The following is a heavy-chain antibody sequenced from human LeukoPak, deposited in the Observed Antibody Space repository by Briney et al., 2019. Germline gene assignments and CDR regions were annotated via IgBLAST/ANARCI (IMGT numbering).Heavy chain of an antibody. CDR2: IYSCGST. CDR1: GFTVSSNY. D-gene: IGHD2-21*01. V-gene: IGHV3-53*01. CDR3: ARGLLWSYYFDY. Sequence: GGSLRLSCAASGFTVSSNYMSWVRQAPGKGLEWVSVIYSCGSTYYADSVKGRFTISRDNSKNTLYLQMNSLRAEDTAVYYCARGLLWSYYFDYWGQGTLVTVSS. J-gene: IGHJ4*02.